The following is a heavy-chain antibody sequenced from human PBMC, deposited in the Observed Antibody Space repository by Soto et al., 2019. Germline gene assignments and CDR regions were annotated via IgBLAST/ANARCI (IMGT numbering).Heavy chain of an antibody. D-gene: IGHD1-1*01. Sequence: SQTLSLTCSISGDSVSSNTVAWNWIRPSPSRGLEWLGRTHYRSKWYDDYAESVKSRITINPDTSKNQFSLQLNSVTPEDTAVYYCAKAGTEDAFDIWGQGTMVTVSS. V-gene: IGHV6-1*01. CDR3: AKAGTEDAFDI. J-gene: IGHJ3*02. CDR1: GDSVSSNTVA. CDR2: THYRSKWYD.